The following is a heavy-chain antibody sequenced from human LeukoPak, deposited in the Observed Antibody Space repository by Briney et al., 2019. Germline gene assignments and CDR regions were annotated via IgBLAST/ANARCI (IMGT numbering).Heavy chain of an antibody. Sequence: ASVKVSCKASGYTFTGYYIHWVRQVPGQGLAWMGRITPNSGGTNYAQKFQGRVTMTRDTSISTAYMELSRLRSDDTAVYYCARWSTSGGIDYWGQGTLVTVSS. J-gene: IGHJ4*02. D-gene: IGHD3-10*01. CDR2: ITPNSGGT. CDR1: GYTFTGYY. CDR3: ARWSTSGGIDY. V-gene: IGHV1-2*06.